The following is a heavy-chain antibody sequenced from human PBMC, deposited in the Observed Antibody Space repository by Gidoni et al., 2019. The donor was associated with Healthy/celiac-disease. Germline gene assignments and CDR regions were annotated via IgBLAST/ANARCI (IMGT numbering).Heavy chain of an antibody. Sequence: QLQLQESGPGLVKPSETLSLTCTVSGGSISSSSYYRGWIRQPPGKGLEWIGSIYYSGSTYYNPSLKSRVTISVDTSKNQFSLKLSSVTAADTAVYDGARQEGDIEAPDPAGIDYWGQGTLVTVSS. D-gene: IGHD5-12*01. CDR3: ARQEGDIEAPDPAGIDY. CDR2: IYYSGST. V-gene: IGHV4-39*01. CDR1: GGSISSSSYY. J-gene: IGHJ4*02.